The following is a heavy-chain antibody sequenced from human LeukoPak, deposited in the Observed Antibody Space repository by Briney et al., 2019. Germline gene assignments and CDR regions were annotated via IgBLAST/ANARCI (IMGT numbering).Heavy chain of an antibody. Sequence: PRASVKVSCKASGYSFSTCDINWVRQAAGQGLEWMGWMNPNSGNTGYAQKFQGRVTMTRDTSISTAYMELSSLGSEDTAVYYCARGSGMEQYYDFWSGYYSYYYYGMDVWGQGTTVTVSS. D-gene: IGHD3-3*01. J-gene: IGHJ6*02. CDR1: GYSFSTCD. V-gene: IGHV1-8*01. CDR3: ARGSGMEQYYDFWSGYYSYYYYGMDV. CDR2: MNPNSGNT.